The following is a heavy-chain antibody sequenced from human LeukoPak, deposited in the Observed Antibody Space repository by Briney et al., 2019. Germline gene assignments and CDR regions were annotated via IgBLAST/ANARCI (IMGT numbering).Heavy chain of an antibody. CDR1: GGSISSSSYY. CDR3: ARIDH. Sequence: PSETLSLTYTVSGGSISSSSYYWGWIRQPPGKGLEWIGSIYYSGSTYYNPSLKSRVTISVDTSKNQFSLKLTSVTAADTAVYYCARIDHWGQGTLVTVST. CDR2: IYYSGST. J-gene: IGHJ4*02. V-gene: IGHV4-39*07.